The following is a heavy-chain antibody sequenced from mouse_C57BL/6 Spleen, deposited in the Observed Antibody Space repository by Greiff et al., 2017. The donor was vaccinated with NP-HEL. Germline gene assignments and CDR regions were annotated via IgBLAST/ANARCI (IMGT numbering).Heavy chain of an antibody. CDR3: TIYDYDWFAY. CDR1: GYTFTDYE. J-gene: IGHJ3*01. Sequence: VQLQQSGAELVRPGASVTLSCKASGYTFTDYEMHWVKQTPVHGLEWIGAIDPETGGTAYNQKFKGKAILTADKSSSTAYMELRSLTSEDSAVYYCTIYDYDWFAYWGQGTLVTVSA. CDR2: IDPETGGT. D-gene: IGHD2-4*01. V-gene: IGHV1-15*01.